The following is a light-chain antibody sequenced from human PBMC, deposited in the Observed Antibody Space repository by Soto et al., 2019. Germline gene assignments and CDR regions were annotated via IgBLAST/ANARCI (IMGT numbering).Light chain of an antibody. CDR2: EVS. V-gene: IGLV2-8*01. CDR3: HPYAGSHNFV. CDR1: SSDVGGYNY. J-gene: IGLJ1*01. Sequence: QSALTQPPSASGSPGQSVTISCTGTSSDVGGYNYVSWYQQHPGKAPKLMIYEVSKRPSGVPDRFSGSKSGNTASLTVSGLQAEDEADYFCHPYAGSHNFVFGTGTKVTVL.